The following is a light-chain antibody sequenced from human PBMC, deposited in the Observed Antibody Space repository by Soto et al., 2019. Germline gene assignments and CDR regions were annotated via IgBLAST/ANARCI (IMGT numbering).Light chain of an antibody. V-gene: IGLV2-14*01. CDR1: SSDVGGYNY. Sequence: QSVLTQPASVSGSPGQSIPISYTGASSDVGGYNYVSWYQQHPGKAPKFMIYDVSNRPSGVSNRFSGSKSGNTASLTISGLQAEDEADYYCCSYTTSNTRQIVFGTGTKVTV. CDR3: CSYTTSNTRQIV. CDR2: DVS. J-gene: IGLJ1*01.